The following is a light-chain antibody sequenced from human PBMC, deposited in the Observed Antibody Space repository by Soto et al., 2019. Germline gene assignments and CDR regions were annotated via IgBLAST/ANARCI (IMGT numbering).Light chain of an antibody. V-gene: IGKV3-20*01. CDR1: QSVSSSY. J-gene: IGKJ2*01. Sequence: EIVLTQSPGTLSLSPGERATLSCRASQSVSSSYLAWYQRKPGQAPRLLIYDASNRATGIPDRFSGSGSGTDFTLTISRPEPEDFAVYYCQQYGSSPYTFGQGTKLEIK. CDR2: DAS. CDR3: QQYGSSPYT.